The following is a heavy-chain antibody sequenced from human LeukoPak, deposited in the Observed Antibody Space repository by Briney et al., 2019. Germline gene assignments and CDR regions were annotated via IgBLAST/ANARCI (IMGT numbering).Heavy chain of an antibody. Sequence: SETLSLTCTVSGGSISSYYWGWIRQPPGRGLEWIGYIYYSGSTNYNPSLKSRVTISVDTSKNQFSLKLSSVTAADTAVYYCARETDDFWSGYRIWGQGTMVTVSS. CDR3: ARETDDFWSGYRI. V-gene: IGHV4-59*01. CDR1: GGSISSYY. D-gene: IGHD3-3*01. J-gene: IGHJ3*02. CDR2: IYYSGST.